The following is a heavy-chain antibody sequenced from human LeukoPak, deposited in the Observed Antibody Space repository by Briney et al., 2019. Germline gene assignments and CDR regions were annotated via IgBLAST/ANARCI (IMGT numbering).Heavy chain of an antibody. V-gene: IGHV4-59*01. CDR3: ARLWFGELLYHAFDI. J-gene: IGHJ3*02. D-gene: IGHD3-10*01. Sequence: SETLSLTCTVSGGSISSYYCSWIRQPPGKGLEWIGYMYYSGSTNYNPSLKSRVTISVDTSKNQFSLKLSSVTAADTAVYYCARLWFGELLYHAFDIWGQGTMVTVSS. CDR1: GGSISSYY. CDR2: MYYSGST.